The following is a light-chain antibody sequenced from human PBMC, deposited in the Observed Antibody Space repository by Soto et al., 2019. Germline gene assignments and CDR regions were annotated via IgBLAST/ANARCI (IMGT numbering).Light chain of an antibody. CDR3: QTWGTGIQV. CDR1: SGHSSYA. J-gene: IGLJ3*02. V-gene: IGLV4-69*01. CDR2: LNSDGSH. Sequence: QPVLTQSPSASASLGASVKLTCTLSSGHSSYAIAWHQQQPEKGPRYLMKLNSDGSHSKGDGIPDRFSGSSSGAERYLTISSLQSEDEADYYCQTWGTGIQVFGGGTKVT.